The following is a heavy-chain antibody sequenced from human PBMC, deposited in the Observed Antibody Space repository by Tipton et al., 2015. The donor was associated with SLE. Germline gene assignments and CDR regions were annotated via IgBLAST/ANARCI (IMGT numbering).Heavy chain of an antibody. V-gene: IGHV3-48*03. CDR3: ARVSRARGALDS. CDR2: ISSSGSTI. J-gene: IGHJ3*02. D-gene: IGHD3-10*01. Sequence: SLRLSCAASGFTFSSYEMNWVRQAPGKGLEWVSYISSSGSTIYYADSVKGRFTISRDNSNNNLYLQMNSLRPEDTAVYSCARVSRARGALDSWSQGTIITVSS. CDR1: GFTFSSYE.